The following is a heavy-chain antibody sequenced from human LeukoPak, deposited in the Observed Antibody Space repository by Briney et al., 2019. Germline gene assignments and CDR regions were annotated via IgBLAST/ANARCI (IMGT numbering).Heavy chain of an antibody. D-gene: IGHD2-15*01. V-gene: IGHV1-8*01. CDR2: MNPNSGNT. J-gene: IGHJ5*02. Sequence: ASVKVSCKASGYTFTSCDINWVRQATGQGLEWMRWMNPNSGNTGYAQKFQGRVTMTRNTSISTAYMELSSLRSEDTAVYYCARGLQRGYCSGGSCYYWFDPWGQGTLVTVSS. CDR1: GYTFTSCD. CDR3: ARGLQRGYCSGGSCYYWFDP.